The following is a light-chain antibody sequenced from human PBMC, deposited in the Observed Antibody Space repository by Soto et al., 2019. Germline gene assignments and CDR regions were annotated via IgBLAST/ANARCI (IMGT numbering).Light chain of an antibody. J-gene: IGKJ2*01. CDR1: QSISSTY. CDR3: QQYGSSPYT. V-gene: IGKV3-20*01. Sequence: EIVLTQSPGTLSLSPGERATLSCRASQSISSTYLAWYLQKPGQAPRLLIYGASSRATAIPDRFRGSGSGTHFTLTTSRLEPEDFAVYYCQQYGSSPYTFGQGTKLEIK. CDR2: GAS.